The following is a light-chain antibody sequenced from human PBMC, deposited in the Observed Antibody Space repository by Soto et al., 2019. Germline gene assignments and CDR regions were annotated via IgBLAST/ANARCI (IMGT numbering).Light chain of an antibody. Sequence: QSALTQPPSVSGSPGQSVTISCTGTSSDVGSYNRVSWYQQPPGTAPKLMIYEVSNRPSGVPDRFSGSKSDNTASLTISGLQAEDEADYYCSSYTSSFTWVFGGGTQLTVL. CDR3: SSYTSSFTWV. CDR1: SSDVGSYNR. V-gene: IGLV2-18*02. CDR2: EVS. J-gene: IGLJ2*01.